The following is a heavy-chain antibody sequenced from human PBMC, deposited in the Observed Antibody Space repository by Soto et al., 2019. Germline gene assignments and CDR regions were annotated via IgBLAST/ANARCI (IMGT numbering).Heavy chain of an antibody. CDR2: IYYSGST. Sequence: SETLSLTCTVSGGSISSSSYYWGWIRQPPGKGLEWIGSIYYSGSTYYNPSLKSRVTISVDTSKNQFSLKLSSVTAADTAVYYCARTAVAGTSYWGQGTLVTVSS. CDR1: GGSISSSSYY. J-gene: IGHJ4*02. D-gene: IGHD6-19*01. V-gene: IGHV4-39*01. CDR3: ARTAVAGTSY.